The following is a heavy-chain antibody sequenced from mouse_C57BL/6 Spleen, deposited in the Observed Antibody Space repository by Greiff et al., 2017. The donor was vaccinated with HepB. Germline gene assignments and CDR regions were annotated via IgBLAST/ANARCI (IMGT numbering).Heavy chain of an antibody. D-gene: IGHD2-4*01. J-gene: IGHJ3*01. CDR2: ISYDGSN. Sequence: VQLKQSGPGLVKPSQSLSLTCSVTGYSITSGYYWNWIRQFPGNKLEWMGYISYDGSNNYNPSLKNRISITRDTSKNQFFLKLNSVTTEDTATYYCARGHDYDWFAYLGQGTLVTVSA. CDR1: GYSITSGYY. CDR3: ARGHDYDWFAY. V-gene: IGHV3-6*01.